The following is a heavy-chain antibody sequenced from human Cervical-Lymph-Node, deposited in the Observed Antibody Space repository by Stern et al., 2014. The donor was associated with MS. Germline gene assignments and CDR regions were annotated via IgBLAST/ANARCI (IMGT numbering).Heavy chain of an antibody. CDR3: ARGVGAAWEDAFDI. D-gene: IGHD1-26*01. Sequence: VQLVQSGAEVKKPGASVKVSCKASGYTFTGYYMHWVRQSPGQGLEWMGRINPNSGGTNYAQKLQGRVTMTRDTSISTAYMELSRLRSDDTAVYYCARGVGAAWEDAFDIWGQGTMVTVSS. CDR1: GYTFTGYY. V-gene: IGHV1-2*06. CDR2: INPNSGGT. J-gene: IGHJ3*02.